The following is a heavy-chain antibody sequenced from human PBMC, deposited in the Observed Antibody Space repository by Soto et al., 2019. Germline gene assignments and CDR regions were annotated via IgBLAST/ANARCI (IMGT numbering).Heavy chain of an antibody. V-gene: IGHV3-48*02. CDR1: GFTFSSYS. D-gene: IGHD3-22*01. CDR2: ISSSSSTI. CDR3: AGLTVREPYYDSSGYYSRRAFDI. J-gene: IGHJ3*02. Sequence: GGSLRLSCAASGFTFSSYSMNWVRQAPGKGLEWVSYISSSSSTIYYADSVKGRFTISRDNAKNSLYLQMNSLRDEDTAVYYCAGLTVREPYYDSSGYYSRRAFDIWGRGTMVTVSS.